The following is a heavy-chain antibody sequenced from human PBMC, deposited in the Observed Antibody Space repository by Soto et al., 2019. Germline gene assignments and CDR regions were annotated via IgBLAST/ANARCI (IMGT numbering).Heavy chain of an antibody. Sequence: GGSLRLSCAASGFTFSSYGMHWVRQAPGKGLEWVAVISYDGSNKYYADSVKGRFTISRDNAKNSLYLQMNSLRAEDTAVYYCAREGSGSSAPVDYWGQGTLVTVSS. D-gene: IGHD1-26*01. V-gene: IGHV3-30*03. J-gene: IGHJ4*02. CDR3: AREGSGSSAPVDY. CDR1: GFTFSSYG. CDR2: ISYDGSNK.